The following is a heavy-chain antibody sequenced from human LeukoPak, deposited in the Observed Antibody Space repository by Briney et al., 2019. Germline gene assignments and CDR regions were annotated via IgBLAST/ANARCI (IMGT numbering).Heavy chain of an antibody. V-gene: IGHV3-23*01. D-gene: IGHD2-8*01. CDR1: GFTFSSYA. CDR2: ISGSGGST. Sequence: GGSLRLSCAASGFTFSSYAMSWVRQAPGKGLEWVSAISGSGGSTYYADSVKGRFTISRDNSKNTLYLQMNSLRAEDTAVYYCVKDPLSNGVLGYWGQGTLVTVSS. CDR3: VKDPLSNGVLGY. J-gene: IGHJ4*02.